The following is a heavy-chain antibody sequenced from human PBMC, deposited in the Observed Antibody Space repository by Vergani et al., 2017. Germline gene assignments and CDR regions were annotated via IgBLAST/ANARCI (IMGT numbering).Heavy chain of an antibody. Sequence: QVQLQESGPGLVKPSETLSLTCTVSGGSISSYYWSWIRQPPGKGLEWIGYIYYSGSTTYNPSLKSRVTISVDTSKNQFSLKLSSVTAADTAVYYCARVSAGGAFDIWGQGTMVTVSS. V-gene: IGHV4-59*01. CDR1: GGSISSYY. CDR3: ARVSAGGAFDI. J-gene: IGHJ3*02. CDR2: IYYSGST.